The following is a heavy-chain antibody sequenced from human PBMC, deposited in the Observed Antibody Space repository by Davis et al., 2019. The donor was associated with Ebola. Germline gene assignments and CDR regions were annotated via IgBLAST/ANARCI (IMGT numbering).Heavy chain of an antibody. J-gene: IGHJ6*02. CDR2: INPYSGGT. D-gene: IGHD2-21*02. Sequence: ASVKVSCKASGYTFTGYYIHWVRQAPGQGLEWMGRINPYSGGTNYAQKFQGRVTMTRDTSISTAYMELSSLRSDDTAVYYCARVRYCGGDCSRHYYYGMDVWGQGTTVTVSS. CDR1: GYTFTGYY. CDR3: ARVRYCGGDCSRHYYYGMDV. V-gene: IGHV1-2*06.